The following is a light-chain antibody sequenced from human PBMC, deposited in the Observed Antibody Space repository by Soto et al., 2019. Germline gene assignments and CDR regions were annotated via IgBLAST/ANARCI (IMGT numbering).Light chain of an antibody. CDR3: QQYNNWPRT. Sequence: EIVMTQSPGTLSVSPVERATLSCRASQSVSSDLAWYHQKPGQAPRLLIYGASTRATGIPARFSGSGSGTEFTLTINSLQSEDFAVYYCQQYNNWPRTFGQGTKVDIK. CDR1: QSVSSD. V-gene: IGKV3-15*01. J-gene: IGKJ1*01. CDR2: GAS.